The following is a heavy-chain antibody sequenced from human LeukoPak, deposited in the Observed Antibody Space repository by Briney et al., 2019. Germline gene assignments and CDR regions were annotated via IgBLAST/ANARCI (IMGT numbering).Heavy chain of an antibody. CDR3: ATVPVVPAAIPYYYYYMDV. J-gene: IGHJ6*03. Sequence: GGSLRLSCAASGFTFSSYAMSWVRQAPGKGLEWVSAISGSGGSTYYADSVKGRFTISRDNSKNTLYLQMNSLRAEDTAVYYCATVPVVPAAIPYYYYYMDVWGKGTTVTVSS. D-gene: IGHD2-2*02. CDR1: GFTFSSYA. CDR2: ISGSGGST. V-gene: IGHV3-23*01.